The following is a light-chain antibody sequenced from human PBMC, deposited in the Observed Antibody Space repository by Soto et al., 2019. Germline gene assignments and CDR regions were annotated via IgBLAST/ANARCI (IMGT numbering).Light chain of an antibody. J-gene: IGKJ2*02. Sequence: DIQMTQSPSTLSASVGDRVIITCRASQSISSSLAWYQQKPGKAPKLLIYDASSLESGVPFRFRGSGSGTEFTLTSSSLQPDDFATYYCQQYNSYSGTFGQGTKLEIK. CDR1: QSISSS. CDR3: QQYNSYSGT. CDR2: DAS. V-gene: IGKV1-5*01.